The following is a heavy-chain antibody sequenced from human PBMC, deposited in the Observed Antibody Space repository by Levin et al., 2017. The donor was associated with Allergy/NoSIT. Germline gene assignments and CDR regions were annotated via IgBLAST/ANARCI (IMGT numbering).Heavy chain of an antibody. CDR3: ATRKGNAGSFFDY. J-gene: IGHJ4*02. V-gene: IGHV4-28*01. CDR2: IYDTGRT. Sequence: SETLSLTCGVSGHSISDSHWWGWIRQPPGKGLEWIGYIYDTGRTYYNPSLESRATLSLDTSKNQFSLKLNSMTAVHTAVYYCATRKGNAGSFFDYWGQGTLVTVSS. D-gene: IGHD3-10*01. CDR1: GHSISDSHW.